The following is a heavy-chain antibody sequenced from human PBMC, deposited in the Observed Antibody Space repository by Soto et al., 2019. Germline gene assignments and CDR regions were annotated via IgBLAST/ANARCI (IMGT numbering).Heavy chain of an antibody. CDR2: IYYSGST. V-gene: IGHV4-39*01. CDR1: GGSISSSSYY. D-gene: IGHD2-15*01. Sequence: PSETLSLTCTVSGGSISSSSYYWGWIRQPPGKGLEWIGSIYYSGSTYYNPSLKSRVTISVDTSKNQFSLKLSSVTAADTAVYYCARSPYCSGGSYKYDYWCQGTLVTVSS. CDR3: ARSPYCSGGSYKYDY. J-gene: IGHJ4*02.